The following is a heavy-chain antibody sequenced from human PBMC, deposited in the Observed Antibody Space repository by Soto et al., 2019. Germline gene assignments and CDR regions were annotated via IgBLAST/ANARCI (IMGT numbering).Heavy chain of an antibody. V-gene: IGHV1-3*01. CDR2: TNAGNGNT. Sequence: QVQLVQSGAEVKKPGASVKVSCKASGYTFTSYAMHWVRQAPGQRLEWMGWTNAGNGNTKYSEKFQRRVTITMDTSGSTAYMALSGLRSEDTAVYYCASGRRCSSTSGYASYNWFDPWGQGTLVTVSS. CDR3: ASGRRCSSTSGYASYNWFDP. CDR1: GYTFTSYA. J-gene: IGHJ5*02. D-gene: IGHD2-2*01.